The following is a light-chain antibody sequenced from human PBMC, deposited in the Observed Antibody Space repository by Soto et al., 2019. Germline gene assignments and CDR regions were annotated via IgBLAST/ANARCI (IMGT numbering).Light chain of an antibody. V-gene: IGKV1-33*01. Sequence: DIQLTQSPSSPSASVGDRVTITCQASQDIKSYLDWYQQKPGKAPNLLIYDASNLQTGIPSRFSGSGSGTYFTFTISSLQPEDVATYYCQQYDDLPLTFGGGTKVDNK. CDR3: QQYDDLPLT. J-gene: IGKJ4*01. CDR2: DAS. CDR1: QDIKSY.